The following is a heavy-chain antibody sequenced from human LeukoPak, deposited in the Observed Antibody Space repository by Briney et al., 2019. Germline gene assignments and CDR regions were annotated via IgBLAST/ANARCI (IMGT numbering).Heavy chain of an antibody. CDR3: ARVGFGNTPHPIDY. Sequence: ASVKVSCKASGYTFTAYYMHWVRQAPGQGLEWMGWINPNSGGTNYAQKFQGRVTMTRDTSISTVYMELSRLRSDDTAVYYCARVGFGNTPHPIDYWGQGTLVTVSS. CDR2: INPNSGGT. CDR1: GYTFTAYY. D-gene: IGHD4-23*01. J-gene: IGHJ4*02. V-gene: IGHV1-2*02.